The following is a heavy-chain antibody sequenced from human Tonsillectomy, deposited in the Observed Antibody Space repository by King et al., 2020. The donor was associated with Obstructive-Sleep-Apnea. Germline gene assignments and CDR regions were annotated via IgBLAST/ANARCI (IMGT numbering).Heavy chain of an antibody. CDR1: GFTFSSYA. Sequence: VQLVESGGGVVQPGRSLRLSCAASGFTFSSYAMHWVRQAPGKGLEWVAVISYDGSNKYYADSVKGRFTISRDNSKNTLYLQMNSLRAEDTAVHYCARDQGRWFGELLYDAFDIWGQGTMVTVSS. V-gene: IGHV3-30-3*01. D-gene: IGHD3-10*01. CDR2: ISYDGSNK. CDR3: ARDQGRWFGELLYDAFDI. J-gene: IGHJ3*02.